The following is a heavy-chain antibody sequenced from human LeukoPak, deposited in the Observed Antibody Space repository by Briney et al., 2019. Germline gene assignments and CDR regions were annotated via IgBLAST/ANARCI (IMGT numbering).Heavy chain of an antibody. Sequence: GGSLRLSCSASGFPFSNYEMHWVRQAPGKALEYVSTISSTGSSTYYAVSVQGRFAISRDNSKNTLYLQMNSLRAEDTAVYYCAKDARTWIQLWLHYYYYGMDVWGQGTTVTVSS. J-gene: IGHJ6*02. CDR2: ISSTGSST. CDR1: GFPFSNYE. CDR3: AKDARTWIQLWLHYYYYGMDV. V-gene: IGHV3-64*04. D-gene: IGHD5-18*01.